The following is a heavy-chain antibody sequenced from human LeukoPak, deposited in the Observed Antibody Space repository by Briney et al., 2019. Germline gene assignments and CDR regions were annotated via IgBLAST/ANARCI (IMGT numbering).Heavy chain of an antibody. CDR3: ARLGYSGHDLHY. J-gene: IGHJ4*02. V-gene: IGHV4-4*07. D-gene: IGHD5-12*01. CDR1: GGSISSYY. Sequence: SETLSLTCTVSGGSISSYYWSWIRQPAGKGLEWIGRISTSGTTIYNPSLKSRVTMSVDTSKNQFSLKLSSVTAADTAVYYCARLGYSGHDLHYWGQGTLVTVSS. CDR2: ISTSGTT.